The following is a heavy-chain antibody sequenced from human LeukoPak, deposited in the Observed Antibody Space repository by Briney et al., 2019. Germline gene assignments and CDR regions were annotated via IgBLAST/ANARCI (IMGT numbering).Heavy chain of an antibody. CDR3: ARVKYYYGSGSYPYYFDY. J-gene: IGHJ4*02. CDR1: GYTLSKYD. D-gene: IGHD3-10*01. CDR2: ISAYNGNT. Sequence: ASVKVSCKASGYTLSKYDISWVRQAPGQGLEWMGWISAYNGNTNYAQKLQGRVTMTTDTSTSTAYMELRSLRSDDTAVYYCARVKYYYGSGSYPYYFDYWGQGTLVTVSS. V-gene: IGHV1-18*01.